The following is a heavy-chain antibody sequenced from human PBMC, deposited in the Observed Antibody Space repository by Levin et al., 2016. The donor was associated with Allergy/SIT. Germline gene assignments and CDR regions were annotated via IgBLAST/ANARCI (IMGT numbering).Heavy chain of an antibody. CDR3: ARSLNYGDYSGLVDY. Sequence: SVKVSCKASGGTFSSYAISWVRQAPGQGLEWMGGIIPIFGTANYAQKFQGRVTITADKSTSTAYMELSSLRSEDTAVYYCARSLNYGDYSGLVDYWGQGTLVTVSS. J-gene: IGHJ4*02. CDR1: GGTFSSYA. V-gene: IGHV1-69*06. CDR2: IIPIFGTA. D-gene: IGHD4-17*01.